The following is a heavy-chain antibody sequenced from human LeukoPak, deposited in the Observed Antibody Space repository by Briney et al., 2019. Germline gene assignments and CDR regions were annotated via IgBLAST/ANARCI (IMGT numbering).Heavy chain of an antibody. Sequence: ASVKVSCKASGYTFTSYGITWVRQAPGQGLEWMGWISAYNGNTNYAQKFQGRVTMTTDTPTSTAYMELRSLRSDDTAVYYCARDLSEWEPLDYWGQGTLVTVSS. V-gene: IGHV1-18*01. D-gene: IGHD1-26*01. CDR1: GYTFTSYG. J-gene: IGHJ4*02. CDR3: ARDLSEWEPLDY. CDR2: ISAYNGNT.